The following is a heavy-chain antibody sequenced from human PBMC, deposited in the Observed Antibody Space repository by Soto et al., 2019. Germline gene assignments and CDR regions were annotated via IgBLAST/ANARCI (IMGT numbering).Heavy chain of an antibody. J-gene: IGHJ6*02. CDR1: GGTFNTYS. Sequence: QVQLVQSGAEVKKPGCSVKVSCKASGGTFNTYSFGWLRQAPGQGLQWMGSIIPFIGAPNYAQNFQDRVTITADESTTTAYMELSGLKSKDTAVYFCARGGDSSSLRAFYSYGFDVWGQGTSVTVSS. D-gene: IGHD6-6*01. V-gene: IGHV1-69*18. CDR2: IIPFIGAP. CDR3: ARGGDSSSLRAFYSYGFDV.